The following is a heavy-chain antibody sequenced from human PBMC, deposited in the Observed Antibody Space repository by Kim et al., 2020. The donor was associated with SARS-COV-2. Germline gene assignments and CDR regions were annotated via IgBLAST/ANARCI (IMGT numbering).Heavy chain of an antibody. J-gene: IGHJ4*02. Sequence: ASVKVSCKASGYTFTTYAMHWVRQAPGQRLEWMGWINAGNGNTKYSQKFQGRVTITRDTSASAAYMELSSLRSEDTAVYYCARGYCSGGSCYSGGDYWGQGTLVTVSS. CDR3: ARGYCSGGSCYSGGDY. CDR2: INAGNGNT. CDR1: GYTFTTYA. V-gene: IGHV1-3*01. D-gene: IGHD2-15*01.